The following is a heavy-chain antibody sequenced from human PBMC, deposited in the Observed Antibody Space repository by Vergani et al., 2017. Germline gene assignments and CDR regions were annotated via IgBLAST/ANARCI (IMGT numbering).Heavy chain of an antibody. CDR3: ARDNERCVGFYYGMDV. Sequence: QVQLQESGPGLVKPSQTLSLTCTVPGGPISSGSYYWSWIRQPAGKGLEWIGRIYTSGSTNYNPSLKSRVTISVDTSKNQFSLKLSSVTAADTAVYYCARDNERCVGFYYGMDVWGQGTTVTVSS. CDR2: IYTSGST. V-gene: IGHV4-61*02. J-gene: IGHJ6*02. D-gene: IGHD1-26*01. CDR1: GGPISSGSYY.